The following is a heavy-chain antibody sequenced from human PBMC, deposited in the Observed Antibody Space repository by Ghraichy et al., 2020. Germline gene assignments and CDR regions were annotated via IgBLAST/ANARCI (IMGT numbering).Heavy chain of an antibody. CDR3: ASVRGFVKYYFDY. CDR1: GATFSSSA. D-gene: IGHD3-10*02. CDR2: IIPIFGTA. V-gene: IGHV1-69*13. J-gene: IGHJ4*02. Sequence: SVKVSCKASGATFSSSAISWDRESPGQVLEWMGGIIPIFGTANYAQKFQGRVTITADESTSTAYMELSSLRSEDTAVYYCASVRGFVKYYFDYWGQGILITVAS.